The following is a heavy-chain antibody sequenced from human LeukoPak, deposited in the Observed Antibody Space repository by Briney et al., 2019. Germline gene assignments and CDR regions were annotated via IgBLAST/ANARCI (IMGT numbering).Heavy chain of an antibody. J-gene: IGHJ4*02. D-gene: IGHD1-26*01. CDR3: ARDRIKSGSSYFEY. CDR1: AFTFSDYS. V-gene: IGHV3-48*01. Sequence: GGSLRLSCAASAFTFSDYSMNWVRQAPGKGLEWVSYISGRSSTIYYADSVKGRFTISRDNAKNLMYLQMNSLRAEDTAVNYCARDRIKSGSSYFEYWGQGTLVTVSS. CDR2: ISGRSSTI.